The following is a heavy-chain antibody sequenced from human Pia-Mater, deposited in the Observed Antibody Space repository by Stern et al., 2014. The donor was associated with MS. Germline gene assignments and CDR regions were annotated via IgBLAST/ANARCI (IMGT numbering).Heavy chain of an antibody. D-gene: IGHD6-19*01. CDR2: ISYDGNNQ. CDR1: GFTFSTYA. Sequence: QVQLVQSGGGVVQPGRSLRLSCATSGFTFSTYAIHWVRQAPGKGLEWVAVISYDGNNQYYADSVKGRFTISRDTYKNTLSLQMYSLTDEDTAVYYCARDPLAGTGAYFDYWGQGALVTVSS. J-gene: IGHJ4*02. CDR3: ARDPLAGTGAYFDY. V-gene: IGHV3-30-3*01.